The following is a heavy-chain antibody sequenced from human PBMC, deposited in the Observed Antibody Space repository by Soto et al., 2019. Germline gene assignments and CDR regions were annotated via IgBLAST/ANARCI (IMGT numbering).Heavy chain of an antibody. CDR3: AKDRHLGIFGVVIYFDY. J-gene: IGHJ4*02. CDR2: ISGSGGST. Sequence: EVQLLESGGGLVQPGGSLRLSCAASGFTFSSYAMSWVRQAPGKGLEWVSAISGSGGSTYYADSVKGRFTISRDNSKNTLYVQMNSLRAQDTAVYYCAKDRHLGIFGVVIYFDYWGQGTLVTVSS. V-gene: IGHV3-23*01. D-gene: IGHD3-3*01. CDR1: GFTFSSYA.